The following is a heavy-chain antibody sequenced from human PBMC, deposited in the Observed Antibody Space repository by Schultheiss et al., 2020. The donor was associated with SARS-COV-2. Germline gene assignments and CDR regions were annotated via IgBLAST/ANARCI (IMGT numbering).Heavy chain of an antibody. Sequence: GSLRLSCTVSGGSISSYYWSWIRQPAGKGLEWIGRIYTSGSTNYNPSLKSRVTISVDTSKNQFSLKLSSVTAADTAVYYCARDSARQLPYYYYYGMDVWGQGTTVTVSS. CDR1: GGSISSYY. CDR3: ARDSARQLPYYYYYGMDV. V-gene: IGHV4-4*07. CDR2: IYTSGST. D-gene: IGHD2-2*01. J-gene: IGHJ6*02.